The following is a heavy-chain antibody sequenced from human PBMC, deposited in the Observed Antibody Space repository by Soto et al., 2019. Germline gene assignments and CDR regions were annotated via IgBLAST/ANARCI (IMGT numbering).Heavy chain of an antibody. Sequence: GGSLRLSCAASGFTFSSYWMHWVRQAPGKGLVWVSRISSDGSSTTYADSVKGRFTISRDNAQNTLYLQMNSLRAADTAVYYCARQEVDYCFDYWGQGTLVTVSS. D-gene: IGHD2-15*01. CDR2: ISSDGSST. V-gene: IGHV3-74*01. CDR3: ARQEVDYCFDY. CDR1: GFTFSSYW. J-gene: IGHJ4*02.